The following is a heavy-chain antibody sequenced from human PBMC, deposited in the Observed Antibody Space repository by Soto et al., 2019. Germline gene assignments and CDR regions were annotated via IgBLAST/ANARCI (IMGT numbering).Heavy chain of an antibody. D-gene: IGHD3-3*01. Sequence: SETLSLTCAVYGGSFIGNYWTWILQPPGKLVEGIAEIIHSVSNNYNPSLRNRVTISVATARSQFSLRLDSVTPAETAVYYCARGIIPSRGVFGLWGEGTQVTVSS. CDR1: GGSFIGNY. V-gene: IGHV4-34*01. CDR3: ARGIIPSRGVFGL. J-gene: IGHJ4*02. CDR2: IIHSVSN.